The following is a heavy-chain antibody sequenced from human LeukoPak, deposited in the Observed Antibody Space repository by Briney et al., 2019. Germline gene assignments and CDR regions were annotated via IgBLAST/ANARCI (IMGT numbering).Heavy chain of an antibody. CDR2: IYYSGST. V-gene: IGHV4-59*01. Sequence: SETLSLTCTVSGGSISSYYWSWIRQPPGKGLEWIGYIYYSGSTNYNPSLKSRVTISVDTSKNQFSLKLSSVTAADTAVYYCARVVRLGGDIAAATHWFDPWGQGTLVTVSS. D-gene: IGHD6-13*01. CDR3: ARVVRLGGDIAAATHWFDP. CDR1: GGSISSYY. J-gene: IGHJ5*02.